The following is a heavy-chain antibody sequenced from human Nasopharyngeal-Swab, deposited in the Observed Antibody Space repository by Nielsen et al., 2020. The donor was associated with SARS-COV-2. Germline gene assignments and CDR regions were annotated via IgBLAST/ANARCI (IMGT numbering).Heavy chain of an antibody. V-gene: IGHV3-49*04. Sequence: SLKISCAASGFTFSNAWMSWVRQAPGKGLEWVGFIRSKAYGGTTEYAASVKGRFTISRDDSKSIAYLQMNSLKTEDTAVYYCTRDGYSYGPYYFDYWGQGTLVTVSS. CDR2: IRSKAYGGTT. CDR3: TRDGYSYGPYYFDY. CDR1: GFTFSNAW. D-gene: IGHD5-18*01. J-gene: IGHJ4*02.